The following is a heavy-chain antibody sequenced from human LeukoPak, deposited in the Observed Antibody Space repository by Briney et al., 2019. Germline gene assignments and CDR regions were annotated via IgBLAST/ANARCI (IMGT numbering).Heavy chain of an antibody. CDR3: ARRGDCSGGSCLARRGLSIWFDP. CDR2: INHSGST. CDR1: GGSFSGYY. D-gene: IGHD2-15*01. V-gene: IGHV4-34*01. Sequence: SETLSLTCAVYGGSFSGYYWSWIRQPPGKGLEWIGEINHSGSTNYNPSLKSRVTISVDTSKNQFSLKLSSVTAADTAVYYCARRGDCSGGSCLARRGLSIWFDPWGQGTLVTVSS. J-gene: IGHJ5*02.